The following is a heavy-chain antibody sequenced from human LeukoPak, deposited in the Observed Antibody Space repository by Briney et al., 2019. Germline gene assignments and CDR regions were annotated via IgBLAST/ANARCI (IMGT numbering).Heavy chain of an antibody. CDR2: IKQDGSEK. V-gene: IGHV3-7*01. CDR1: GFTFNSYW. D-gene: IGHD6-19*01. Sequence: GGSLRLSCAASGFTFNSYWMSWVCQAPGKGLEWVAIIKQDGSEKYYVDSVKGRFIISRDNAQNSLYLQMNSLRAEDTAVYYCARDLRGSGWYFDYWGQGTLVTVSA. J-gene: IGHJ4*02. CDR3: ARDLRGSGWYFDY.